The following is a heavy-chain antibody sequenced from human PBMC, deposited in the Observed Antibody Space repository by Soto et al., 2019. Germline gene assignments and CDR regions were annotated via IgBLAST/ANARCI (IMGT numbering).Heavy chain of an antibody. V-gene: IGHV4-59*11. D-gene: IGHD5-12*01. Sequence: ETLSLTCTVSGGSIFSHLWSWIRQPPGKGLEWIGYVSHSGSTTHNPSLKSRVTISLDTSQDQVSLQLRSVTAADTAVYYCAREGDSGYDLDYWGQGTLVTVSS. CDR2: VSHSGST. J-gene: IGHJ4*02. CDR1: GGSIFSHL. CDR3: AREGDSGYDLDY.